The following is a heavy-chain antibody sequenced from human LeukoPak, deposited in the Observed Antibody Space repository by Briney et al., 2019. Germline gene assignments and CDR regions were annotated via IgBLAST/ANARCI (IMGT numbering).Heavy chain of an antibody. CDR2: IYYSGST. CDR3: ARHVADDAFDI. CDR1: GGSISSYY. J-gene: IGHJ3*02. Sequence: SETLSLTCTVSGGSISSYYWSWIRQPPGKGLEWIGYIYYSGSTNNNPSLKSRVTKSVDTSKNQFSLKLSSVTAADTAVYYCARHVADDAFDIWGQGTMVTVSS. D-gene: IGHD2-21*01. V-gene: IGHV4-59*08.